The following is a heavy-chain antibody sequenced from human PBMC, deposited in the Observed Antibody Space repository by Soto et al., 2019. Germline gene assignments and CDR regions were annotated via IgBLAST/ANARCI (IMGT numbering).Heavy chain of an antibody. J-gene: IGHJ5*02. V-gene: IGHV1-8*01. CDR3: VRRVASGHRSWFDP. CDR1: EDTFTHYD. Sequence: QVELVQSGAEVKKPGASVKVSCQASEDTFTHYDINWVRQATGQGLEWLGWMNPNTGNIDYAYKFQARGNMGRDTATRTVYMELSSLTHDDTAVYYCVRRVASGHRSWFDPWGQGTLVTVSS. CDR2: MNPNTGNI. D-gene: IGHD2-21*01.